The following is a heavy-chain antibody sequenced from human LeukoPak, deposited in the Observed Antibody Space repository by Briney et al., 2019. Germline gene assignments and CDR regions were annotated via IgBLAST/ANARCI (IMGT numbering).Heavy chain of an antibody. D-gene: IGHD1-26*01. CDR1: GYTFTGYY. CDR2: INPNSGGT. Sequence: GASVKVSCKASGYTFTGYYMHWVRQAPGQGLEWMGWINPNSGGTNYAQKFQGRVTITTDESTSTAYMELSSLRSEDTAVYYCARGGDSGSYYTRPFDYWGQGTLVTVSS. CDR3: ARGGDSGSYYTRPFDY. J-gene: IGHJ4*02. V-gene: IGHV1-2*02.